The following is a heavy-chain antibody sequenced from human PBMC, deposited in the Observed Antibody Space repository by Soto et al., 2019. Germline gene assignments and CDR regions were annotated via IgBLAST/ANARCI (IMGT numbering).Heavy chain of an antibody. Sequence: QVQLAQSGAEMTKPGSSVKVSCRASGGSFSDFAFSWVRQAPGQGLEWMGGISPKSGDTNLAQKFKGRVTLTRDTSITTAYMELTRLTSDDTALYYCARGSPRMGALPTYWGQGTLLTVSS. CDR1: GGSFSDFA. CDR2: ISPKSGDT. V-gene: IGHV1-2*02. D-gene: IGHD1-26*01. CDR3: ARGSPRMGALPTY. J-gene: IGHJ4*02.